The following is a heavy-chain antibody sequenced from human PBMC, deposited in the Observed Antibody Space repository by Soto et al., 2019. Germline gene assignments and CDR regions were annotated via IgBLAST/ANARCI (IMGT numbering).Heavy chain of an antibody. CDR3: ARDRFSRGGLRKYSSSWYGLDYYYGMDV. J-gene: IGHJ6*02. D-gene: IGHD6-13*01. Sequence: TSETLSLTCTVSGGSISSYYWSWIRQPAGKGLEWIGRIYTSGSTNYNPSLKSRVTMSVDTSKNQFSLKLSSVTAADTAVYYCARDRFSRGGLRKYSSSWYGLDYYYGMDVWGQGTTVTVSS. CDR2: IYTSGST. CDR1: GGSISSYY. V-gene: IGHV4-4*07.